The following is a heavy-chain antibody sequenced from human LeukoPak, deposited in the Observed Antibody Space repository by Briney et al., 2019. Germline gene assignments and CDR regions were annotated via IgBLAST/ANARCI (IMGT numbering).Heavy chain of an antibody. CDR3: ARGVSWTFDN. CDR2: IKQAGSEK. J-gene: IGHJ4*02. CDR1: GFTFSSYW. Sequence: PGASLRLSCAASGFTFSSYWMSWVRQAPGKGLEWVANIKQAGSEKYYVDSVKGRFAVFRDNAKNTLSLQMNILRTEDTAVYYCARGVSWTFDNWGRGALVIVSS. D-gene: IGHD2-15*01. V-gene: IGHV3-7*04.